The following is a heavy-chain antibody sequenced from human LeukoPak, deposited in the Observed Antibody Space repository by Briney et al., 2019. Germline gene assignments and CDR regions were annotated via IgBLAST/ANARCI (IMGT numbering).Heavy chain of an antibody. D-gene: IGHD2-15*01. CDR3: ARETRPYCSGGSCYPA. CDR1: GGSFSGYY. CDR2: INHSGST. J-gene: IGHJ5*02. V-gene: IGHV4-34*01. Sequence: PSETLSLTCAVYGGSFSGYYWSWIRQPPGKGLEWIGEINHSGSTNYNPSLKSRVTISVDTSKNQFSLKLSSVTAADTAVYYCARETRPYCSGGSCYPAWGQGTLVTVSS.